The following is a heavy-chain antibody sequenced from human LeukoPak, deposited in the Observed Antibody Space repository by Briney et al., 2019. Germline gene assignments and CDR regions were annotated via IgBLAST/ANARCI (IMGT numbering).Heavy chain of an antibody. CDR1: GFTFSSYS. Sequence: GGSLRLSCAASGFTFSSYSMNWVRQAPGKGLEWVSYISSSSSTIYYADSVKGRFTISRDNAKNSLYLQMNSLRAEDTAVYYRARRDDYVWGSYPNYFDYWGQGTLVTVSS. D-gene: IGHD3-16*02. J-gene: IGHJ4*02. CDR2: ISSSSSTI. V-gene: IGHV3-48*01. CDR3: ARRDDYVWGSYPNYFDY.